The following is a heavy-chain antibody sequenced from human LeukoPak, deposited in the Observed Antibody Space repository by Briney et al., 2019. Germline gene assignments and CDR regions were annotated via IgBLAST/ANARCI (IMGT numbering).Heavy chain of an antibody. D-gene: IGHD3-22*01. CDR2: IYYSGST. J-gene: IGHJ3*02. Sequence: SETLSLTCTVSGGSISSGGYYWSWIRQHPGKGLEWIGYIYYSGSTYYNPSLKSRVTISVDTSKNQFSLKLSSVTAADTAVYYCAREGWYYYDSRGENAFDIWGQGTMVTVSS. V-gene: IGHV4-61*08. CDR1: GGSISSGGYY. CDR3: AREGWYYYDSRGENAFDI.